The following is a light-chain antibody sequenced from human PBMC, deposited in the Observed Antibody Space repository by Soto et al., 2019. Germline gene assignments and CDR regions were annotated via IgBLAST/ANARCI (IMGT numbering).Light chain of an antibody. V-gene: IGKV1-27*01. J-gene: IGKJ3*01. CDR3: QKYSSVPV. CDR2: AAS. CDR1: QGIRNF. Sequence: DIQMTQSPTSLSASVGDRVTITCRASQGIRNFVAWYQQKPGKAPKLLIYAASTLQSGFPSRFSGSGSGTDFTLTINSLQPEDVATYSCQKYSSVPVFGPGTKGEIK.